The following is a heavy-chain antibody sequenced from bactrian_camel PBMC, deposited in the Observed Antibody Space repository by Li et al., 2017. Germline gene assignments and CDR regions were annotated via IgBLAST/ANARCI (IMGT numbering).Heavy chain of an antibody. CDR3: AAVGVSGSGYCYTTSPFAA. D-gene: IGHD2*01. V-gene: IGHV3S55*01. J-gene: IGHJ6*01. CDR1: GFTFDDSD. Sequence: HVQLVESGGGSVQAGGSLRLSCTASGFTFDDSDMGWYRQAPGNECELVSTISTDGSTYYADSVKGRFTISRDNAKNTLYLHMNDVKPEDTGMYYCAAVGVSGSGYCYTTSPFAAWGQGTQVTVS. CDR2: ISTDGST.